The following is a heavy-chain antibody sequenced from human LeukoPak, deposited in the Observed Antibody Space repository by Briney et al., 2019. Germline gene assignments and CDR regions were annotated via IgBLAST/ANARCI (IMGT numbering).Heavy chain of an antibody. CDR1: GGSISRYY. Sequence: SETLSLTCTVSGGSISRYYWSWIRQPAGKGLEWIGRIYTSGSTTYYPSLKSRVTMSVDTSRNQFSLKLSSLTAADTAVYYCAREGEYCSSSSCYAAHFDYWGQGTLVTVSS. J-gene: IGHJ4*02. CDR3: AREGEYCSSSSCYAAHFDY. D-gene: IGHD2-2*01. V-gene: IGHV4-4*07. CDR2: IYTSGST.